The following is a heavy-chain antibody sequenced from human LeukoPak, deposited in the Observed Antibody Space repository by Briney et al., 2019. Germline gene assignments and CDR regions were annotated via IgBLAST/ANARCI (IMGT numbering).Heavy chain of an antibody. V-gene: IGHV1-18*01. CDR3: ARDRRCCSGGSCQKFDY. D-gene: IGHD2-15*01. J-gene: IGHJ4*02. CDR2: ISAYNGNT. Sequence: ASVKVSCKASGYTFTSYGISWVRQAPGQGLEWMGWISAYNGNTNYAQKLQGRVTMTTDTSTSTAYMELRSLRSDDTAVYYCARDRRCCSGGSCQKFDYWGQGTLVTVSS. CDR1: GYTFTSYG.